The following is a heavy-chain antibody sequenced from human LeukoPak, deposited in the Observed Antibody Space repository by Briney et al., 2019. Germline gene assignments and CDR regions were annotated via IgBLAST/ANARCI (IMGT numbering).Heavy chain of an antibody. CDR3: VKDTIFTVDPFDY. V-gene: IGHV3-23*01. CDR2: ISGSGGST. Sequence: GGSLRLSCAASGFTFSSYAMSWVRQAPGKGLEWVSAISGSGGSTYYEDSVKGRFTVSRDNSKNTLYLEMNSLRAEDTAVYYCVKDTIFTVDPFDYWGQGTLVTVSS. J-gene: IGHJ4*02. CDR1: GFTFSSYA. D-gene: IGHD3-3*01.